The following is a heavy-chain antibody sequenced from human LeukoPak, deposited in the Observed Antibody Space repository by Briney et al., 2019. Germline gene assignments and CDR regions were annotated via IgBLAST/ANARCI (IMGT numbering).Heavy chain of an antibody. CDR3: ARLGPEGPFDY. D-gene: IGHD1-14*01. J-gene: IGHJ4*02. CDR2: FYYTGST. Sequence: WVRQPPGKGLEWIGTFYYTGSTYYTPSLKSRVTISVDTSESQFSLKLSSVTAADTAVYYCARLGPEGPFDYWGQGTLVTVSS. V-gene: IGHV4-39*01.